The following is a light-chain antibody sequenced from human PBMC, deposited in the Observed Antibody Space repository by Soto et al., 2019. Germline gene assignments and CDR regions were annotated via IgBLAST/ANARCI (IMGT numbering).Light chain of an antibody. V-gene: IGKV4-1*01. Sequence: DIVMTQSPDSLAVSLGERATINCKSSQSVLYSSNNKNYLVWYQQKPGQPPKLLINWASTRESGVPDRFSGSGSGTDFTLTISSLQAEDVAVYYCQQYYSTPLTFGGGTKVEIK. CDR2: WAS. CDR3: QQYYSTPLT. CDR1: QSVLYSSNNKNY. J-gene: IGKJ4*01.